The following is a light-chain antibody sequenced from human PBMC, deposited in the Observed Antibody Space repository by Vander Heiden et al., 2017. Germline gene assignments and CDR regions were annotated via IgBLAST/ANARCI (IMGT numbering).Light chain of an antibody. J-gene: IGLJ3*02. Sequence: QSALTQPRSVYGSPGQSVTISCTGTSSDVGNYNYVSWYQQHPGKAHKLMIYDVTKRPAGVPDRFSGSKSGNTASLTISGLQAEDEADYYCCSYAGSPWVFGGGTKLTVL. V-gene: IGLV2-11*01. CDR2: DVT. CDR1: SSDVGNYNY. CDR3: CSYAGSPWV.